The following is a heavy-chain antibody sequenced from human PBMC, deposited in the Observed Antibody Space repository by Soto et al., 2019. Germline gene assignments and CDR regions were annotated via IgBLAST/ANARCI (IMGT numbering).Heavy chain of an antibody. CDR1: GGSISSSSYY. Sequence: SETLSLTCTVSGGSISSSSYYWGWIRQPPGKGLEWIGSIYYSGSTYYNPSLKSRVTISVDTSKNQFSLKLSSVTAADTAVYYCARQGRKKSSGWYGSVDWFDPWGQGTLVTVSS. CDR3: ARQGRKKSSGWYGSVDWFDP. D-gene: IGHD6-19*01. V-gene: IGHV4-39*01. CDR2: IYYSGST. J-gene: IGHJ5*02.